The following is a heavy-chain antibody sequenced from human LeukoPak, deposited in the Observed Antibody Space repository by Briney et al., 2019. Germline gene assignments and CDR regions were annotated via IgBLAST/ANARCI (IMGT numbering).Heavy chain of an antibody. CDR2: IYTSGSA. Sequence: SETLSLTCTVSGGSISSYYWSWIRQPAGKGLEWIGRIYTSGSAVYNPSLSSRVTMSVDTSKNQLSLKLNSVTAADTAIYYCAGLYFWGQGTLVTVSS. V-gene: IGHV4-4*07. CDR3: AGLYF. J-gene: IGHJ4*02. CDR1: GGSISSYY.